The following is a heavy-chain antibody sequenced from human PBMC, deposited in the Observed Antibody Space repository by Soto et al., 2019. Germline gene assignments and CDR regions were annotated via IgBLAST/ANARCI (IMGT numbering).Heavy chain of an antibody. CDR2: IIPIFGTA. CDR1: GGTFSSYA. J-gene: IGHJ5*02. D-gene: IGHD6-13*01. Sequence: SVKVSCKASGGTFSSYAISWVRQAPGQGLEWMGGIIPIFGTANYAQKFQGRVTITADESTSTAYMELSSLRSEDTAVYYCASGRLRYQQQLIWFDPWGQGTLVTVSS. V-gene: IGHV1-69*13. CDR3: ASGRLRYQQQLIWFDP.